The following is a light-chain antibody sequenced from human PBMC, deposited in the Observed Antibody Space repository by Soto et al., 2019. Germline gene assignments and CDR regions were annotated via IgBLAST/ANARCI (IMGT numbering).Light chain of an antibody. Sequence: EIVLTQSPGTLSLSPGARATLSCRASQRVSSYYLAWYQQKPGQAPRLLIYGASSRATGLPDRFSGSGYGTDFTLPISRLEHEDFAVYHCQQYGSSPLTFGGGTKVEIK. J-gene: IGKJ4*01. CDR3: QQYGSSPLT. V-gene: IGKV3-20*01. CDR1: QRVSSYY. CDR2: GAS.